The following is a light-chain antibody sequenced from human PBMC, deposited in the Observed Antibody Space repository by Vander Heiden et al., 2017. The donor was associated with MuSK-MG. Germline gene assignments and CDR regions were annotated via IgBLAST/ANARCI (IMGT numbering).Light chain of an antibody. Sequence: EIVLTHAPPTLALSPGERATLACRASQSVSNYLAWYQQKPGQAPRLLIYDASNRATGIPARFSGSGSETDFTLTISSLEPEDFAVYYCQQRSNWPGTFGQGTRLEIK. CDR1: QSVSNY. V-gene: IGKV3-11*01. CDR2: DAS. J-gene: IGKJ5*01. CDR3: QQRSNWPGT.